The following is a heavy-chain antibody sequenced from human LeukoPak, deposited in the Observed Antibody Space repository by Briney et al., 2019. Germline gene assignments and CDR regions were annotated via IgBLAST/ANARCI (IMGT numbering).Heavy chain of an antibody. CDR2: INPYDGTT. CDR1: GYTFTSYY. D-gene: IGHD3-9*01. V-gene: IGHV1-46*01. CDR3: ARDNDILTGPDY. Sequence: ASVKVSCKASGYTFTSYYIHWVRQAPGQGLEWVGAINPYDGTTTYAQKLQGRVTMTRDTSTTTAYMELRSLRSDDTAVYYCARDNDILTGPDYWGQGTLVTVSS. J-gene: IGHJ4*02.